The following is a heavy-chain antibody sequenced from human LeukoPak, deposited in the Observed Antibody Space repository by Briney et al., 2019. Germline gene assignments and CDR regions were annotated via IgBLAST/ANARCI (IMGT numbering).Heavy chain of an antibody. CDR2: MRDTVNT. D-gene: IGHD2/OR15-2a*01. J-gene: IGHJ4*02. CDR1: DVSISSHY. CDR3: ATIKRGNFYGYFDF. Sequence: SETLSLTCTVSDVSISSHYWSWLRQPPGKGLEWIAYMRDTVNTKDNPSFKSRLTLSADTSKNQFSLRLSSVTAADTAGYYGATIKRGNFYGYFDFWGRGILVTVSS. V-gene: IGHV4-59*11.